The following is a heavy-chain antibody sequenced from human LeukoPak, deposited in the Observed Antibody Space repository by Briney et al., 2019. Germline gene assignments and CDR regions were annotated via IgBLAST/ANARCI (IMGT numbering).Heavy chain of an antibody. CDR3: ARVGSGYYYYFDY. CDR1: GGSVSSGSYY. D-gene: IGHD3-22*01. CDR2: IYYSGST. J-gene: IGHJ4*02. V-gene: IGHV4-61*01. Sequence: PSETLSLTCTVSGGSVSSGSYYWSWIRQPPGKGLEWIGYIYYSGSTNYNPSLKSRVTISVDTSKNQFSLKPSSVTAADTAVYYCARVGSGYYYYFDYWGQGTLVTVSS.